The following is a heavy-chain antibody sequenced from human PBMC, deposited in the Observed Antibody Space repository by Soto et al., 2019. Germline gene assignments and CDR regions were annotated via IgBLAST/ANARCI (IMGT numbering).Heavy chain of an antibody. Sequence: QVQLVQSVAEVKKPGSSVKVSCKASGGTFSSYAISWVRQAPGQGLEWLGVIIPIFGTANYAQKFQGRVTITADESTSTADMELSSLRSEDTAVYYCAGVFDLDDILTGYSDWGQGTLVTVSS. J-gene: IGHJ4*02. D-gene: IGHD3-9*01. CDR2: IIPIFGTA. V-gene: IGHV1-69*01. CDR1: GGTFSSYA. CDR3: AGVFDLDDILTGYSD.